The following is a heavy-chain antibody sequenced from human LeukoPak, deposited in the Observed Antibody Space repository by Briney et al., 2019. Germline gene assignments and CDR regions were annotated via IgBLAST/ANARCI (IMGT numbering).Heavy chain of an antibody. D-gene: IGHD2-15*01. CDR2: VNTDGSTT. CDR1: GFTFSGSY. V-gene: IGHV3-74*01. CDR3: ASRAVVVVAAANGMDV. Sequence: PGGSLRLSCAASGFTFSGSYMHWVRQAPGKGLVWVSRVNTDGSTTTYADSVKGRFTISRDNANNTLYLQMNSLRAEDTAVYYCASRAVVVVAAANGMDVWGQGTTVTVSS. J-gene: IGHJ6*02.